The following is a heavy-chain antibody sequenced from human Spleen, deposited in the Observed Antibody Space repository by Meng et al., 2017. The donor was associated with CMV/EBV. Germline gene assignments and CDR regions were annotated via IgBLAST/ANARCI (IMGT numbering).Heavy chain of an antibody. J-gene: IGHJ6*02. CDR2: INTDGSST. CDR1: GFTFSSYW. CDR3: VRGRLRWTSTWHEGF. D-gene: IGHD6-13*01. V-gene: IGHV3-74*01. Sequence: GESLKISCAASGFTFSSYWMHWVRQAPGKGLVWVSRINTDGSSTSYADSVRGRFTISRDNAKNTLYLQMNSLRAEDTALYYCVRGRLRWTSTWHEGFWGQGTTVTVSS.